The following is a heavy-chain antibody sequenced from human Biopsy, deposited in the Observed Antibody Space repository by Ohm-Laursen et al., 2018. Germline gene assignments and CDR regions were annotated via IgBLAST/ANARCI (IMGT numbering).Heavy chain of an antibody. D-gene: IGHD2-8*01. CDR3: ARGRRTNGWPYSAN. CDR1: GDSLSSDPAN. Sequence: TLSLTCTFSGDSLSSDPANWSWIRQPTGQGLEYIGFIYSGGNTNYNPSLQNRVTMSVDTSKNHFSLKLSSVIAADTSVYYCARGRRTNGWPYSANWGQGTLVIVSS. V-gene: IGHV4-61*01. CDR2: IYSGGNT. J-gene: IGHJ4*02.